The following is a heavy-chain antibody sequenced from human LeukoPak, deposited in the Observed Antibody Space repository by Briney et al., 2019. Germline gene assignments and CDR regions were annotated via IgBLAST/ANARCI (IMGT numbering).Heavy chain of an antibody. V-gene: IGHV3-11*01. J-gene: IGHJ4*02. CDR1: GFTFSDYY. CDR3: ARVWQESPSAVAEYYFDY. Sequence: GGSLRLSCAATGFTFSDYYMSWIRQAPGKGLEWASYISSSGSTIYYADSVKGRFTISRDNAKNSLYLQMNSLRAEDTAVYYCARVWQESPSAVAEYYFDYWGQGTLVTVSS. D-gene: IGHD6-19*01. CDR2: ISSSGSTI.